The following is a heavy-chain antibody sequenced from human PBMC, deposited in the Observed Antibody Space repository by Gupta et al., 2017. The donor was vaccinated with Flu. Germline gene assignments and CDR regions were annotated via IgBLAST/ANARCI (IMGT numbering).Heavy chain of an antibody. J-gene: IGHJ4*02. CDR3: ARRDIVVVVAAFDY. Sequence: RQAPGKGLEWVAGVSRSDGTTHYADSVRGRFTISTDDSQDTLYLQINNLKAEDTAIYYCARRDIVVVVAAFDYWGPGTLVTVSS. CDR2: VSRSDGTT. D-gene: IGHD2-15*01. V-gene: IGHV3-23*01.